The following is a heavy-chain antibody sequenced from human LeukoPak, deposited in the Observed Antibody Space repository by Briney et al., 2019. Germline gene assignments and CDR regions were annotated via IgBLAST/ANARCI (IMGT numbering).Heavy chain of an antibody. V-gene: IGHV4-34*01. J-gene: IGHJ4*02. CDR2: INHSGST. CDR3: AMSYYYDSSGYYFDY. D-gene: IGHD3-22*01. CDR1: GGSFSGYY. Sequence: KPSETLSLTCAVYGGSFSGYYWSWIRQPPGKGLEWIGEINHSGSTNYNPPLKSRVTISVDTSKNQFSLKLSSVTAADTAVYYCAMSYYYDSSGYYFDYWGQGTLVTVSS.